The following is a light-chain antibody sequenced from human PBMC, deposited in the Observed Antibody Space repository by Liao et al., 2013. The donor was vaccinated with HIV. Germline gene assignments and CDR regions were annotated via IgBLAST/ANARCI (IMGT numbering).Light chain of an antibody. J-gene: IGLJ3*02. CDR2: YDN. Sequence: SYELTQPPSVSVAPGKTARITCGGSNIGSKSVHWYQQKPGQAPILVIYYDNDRPSGIPDRFSGFNSGDAATLTISGVKAGDEADYYCHVSDSSSEVFGGGTKLTVL. CDR1: NIGSKS. CDR3: HVSDSSSEV. V-gene: IGLV3-21*04.